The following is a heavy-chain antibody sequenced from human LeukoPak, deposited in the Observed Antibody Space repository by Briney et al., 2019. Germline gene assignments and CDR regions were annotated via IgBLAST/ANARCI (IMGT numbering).Heavy chain of an antibody. CDR2: ISWNSGSI. J-gene: IGHJ6*03. V-gene: IGHV3-9*01. Sequence: GGSLRLSCAASGFTFDEYVMHWVRQAPGKGLEWVSGISWNSGSIGYADSVKGRFTISRDNAKKSLYLQMNSLRAEDTALYYCAKGAPGNYYYMDVWGTGTMVAVSS. CDR3: AKGAPGNYYYMDV. CDR1: GFTFDEYV.